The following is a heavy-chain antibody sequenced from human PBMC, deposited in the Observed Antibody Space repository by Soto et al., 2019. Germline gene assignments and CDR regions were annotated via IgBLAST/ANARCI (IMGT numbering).Heavy chain of an antibody. CDR2: TSHSGGT. J-gene: IGHJ3*02. V-gene: IGHV4-34*01. CDR3: ARVERGTATTVVDAFDI. CDR1: GGFVSSGSYY. Sequence: QVQLQQWGAGLLKPSETLSLTCAVYGGFVSSGSYYWSWIRQPPGKGLEWIGETSHSGGTHLKPPLKSRVTISVDTSKNQFSLKMSSVTAADTALYYCARVERGTATTVVDAFDIWGPGTMVTVSS. D-gene: IGHD1-1*01.